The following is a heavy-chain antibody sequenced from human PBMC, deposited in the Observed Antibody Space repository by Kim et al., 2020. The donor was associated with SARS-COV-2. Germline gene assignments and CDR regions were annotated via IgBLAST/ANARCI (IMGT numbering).Heavy chain of an antibody. CDR3: ATLMNTVVPRPLDY. Sequence: AQKYQGRVTMTEDTSTDTAYMELSSLRSEDTAVYYCATLMNTVVPRPLDYWGQGTLVTVSS. V-gene: IGHV1-24*01. D-gene: IGHD4-17*01. J-gene: IGHJ4*02.